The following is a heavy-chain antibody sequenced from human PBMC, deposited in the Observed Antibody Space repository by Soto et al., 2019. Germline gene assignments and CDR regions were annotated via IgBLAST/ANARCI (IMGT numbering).Heavy chain of an antibody. V-gene: IGHV4-34*01. D-gene: IGHD6-13*01. CDR3: AREKPYSSSWYHDY. CDR2: INHRGST. CDR1: GGSFSGYY. Sequence: QVQLQQWGAGLLKPSETLSLTCAVYGGSFSGYYWSWIRQPPGKGLEWIGEINHRGSTNYKPTLKSRVTISVDTSKNQFSLTLSSVTAADAAVYYCAREKPYSSSWYHDYWGEGTLVTVSS. J-gene: IGHJ4*02.